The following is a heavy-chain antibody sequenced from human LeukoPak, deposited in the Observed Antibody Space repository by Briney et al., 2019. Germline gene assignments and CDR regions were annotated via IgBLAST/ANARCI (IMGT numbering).Heavy chain of an antibody. CDR2: IYSGGTT. CDR1: GFTFSSYW. J-gene: IGHJ4*02. D-gene: IGHD4-23*01. CDR3: ARRAGGYSHPYDY. Sequence: GGSLRLSCAASGFTFSSYWMHWVRQAPGKGLEWVSLIYSGGTTYYADSVKGRFTISRDNSKNTLYLQMNSLRAEDTAVYYCARRAGGYSHPYDYWGQGILVTVSS. V-gene: IGHV3-53*01.